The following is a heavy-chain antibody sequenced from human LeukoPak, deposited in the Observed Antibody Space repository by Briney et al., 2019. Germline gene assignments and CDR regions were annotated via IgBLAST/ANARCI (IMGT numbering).Heavy chain of an antibody. J-gene: IGHJ1*01. V-gene: IGHV3-23*01. CDR3: AKDIVVVPAAIPGYFQH. Sequence: GGSLRLSCAASGFTFSSYAMSWVRQAPGKGLEWVSAISGSGGSTYYADSVKGRFTISRDNSKNTLYLQMNSLRAEDTAVYYCAKDIVVVPAAIPGYFQHWGQGTLVTVSS. D-gene: IGHD2-2*02. CDR1: GFTFSSYA. CDR2: ISGSGGST.